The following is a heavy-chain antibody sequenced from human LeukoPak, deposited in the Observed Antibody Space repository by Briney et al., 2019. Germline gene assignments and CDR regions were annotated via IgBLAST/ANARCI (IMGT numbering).Heavy chain of an antibody. D-gene: IGHD2-15*01. CDR1: GFTFSSYW. CDR3: ARSQYCSGGSCYSSGPYYFDY. Sequence: HPGGSLRLSCAASGFTFSSYWMSWVRQAPGKGLEWVANIKQDGSEKYYVDSVKGRFTISRDNAKNSLYLQMNSLRAEDTAVYYCARSQYCSGGSCYSSGPYYFDYWGQGTLVTVSS. CDR2: IKQDGSEK. J-gene: IGHJ4*02. V-gene: IGHV3-7*01.